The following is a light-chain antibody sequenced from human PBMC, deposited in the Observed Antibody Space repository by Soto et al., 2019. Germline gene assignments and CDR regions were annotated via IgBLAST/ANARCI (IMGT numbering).Light chain of an antibody. J-gene: IGKJ1*01. Sequence: DVVLTQSPLSLPVNFGQPASISCRSSKSLVYSDGNTHLSWFHQRPGKSPRRLIYRVSSRDSGVPDRFSGSGSGTDFTLEISRVEAEDFGIYFCTQGTHWPRTFGQGTKVEVK. CDR1: KSLVYSDGNTH. CDR3: TQGTHWPRT. CDR2: RVS. V-gene: IGKV2-30*01.